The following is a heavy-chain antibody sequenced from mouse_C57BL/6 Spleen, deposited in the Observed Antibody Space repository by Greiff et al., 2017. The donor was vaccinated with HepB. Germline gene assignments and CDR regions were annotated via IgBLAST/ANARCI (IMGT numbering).Heavy chain of an antibody. CDR3: AREGNYYGSSYVYFDY. D-gene: IGHD1-1*01. J-gene: IGHJ2*01. CDR2: ISYDGSN. V-gene: IGHV3-6*01. Sequence: DVQLQESGPGLVKPSQSLSLTCSVTGYSITSGYYWNWIRQFPGNKLEWMGYISYDGSNNYNPSLKNRISITRDTSKNQFFLKLNSVTTEDTATYYCAREGNYYGSSYVYFDYWGQGTTLTVSS. CDR1: GYSITSGYY.